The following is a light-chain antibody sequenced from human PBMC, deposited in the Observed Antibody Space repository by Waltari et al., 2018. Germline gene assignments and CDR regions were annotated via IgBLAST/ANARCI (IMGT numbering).Light chain of an antibody. J-gene: IGKJ2*01. Sequence: DIQMPQSPSTLSASVGDRVTSPCRASQSISSWLAWYQQKPGKAPKLLIYKASSLESGVPSRFSGSGSGTEFTLTISSLQPDDFATYYCQQYNTYLYTFGQGTKLQIK. CDR3: QQYNTYLYT. CDR1: QSISSW. V-gene: IGKV1-5*03. CDR2: KAS.